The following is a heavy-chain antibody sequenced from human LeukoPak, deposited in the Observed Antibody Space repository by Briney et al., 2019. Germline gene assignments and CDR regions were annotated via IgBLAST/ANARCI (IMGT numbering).Heavy chain of an antibody. CDR3: ARILKNYFDY. CDR2: IWYDGTNK. CDR1: GFTFSSYV. J-gene: IGHJ4*02. D-gene: IGHD2-8*01. Sequence: GGSLRLSCAASGFTFSSYVTSWVRQAPGKGLEWVAVIWYDGTNKYYADSVKGRFTISRDNSKNTLYLQMDSLRAEDTAVYYCARILKNYFDYWGQGTLVAVSS. V-gene: IGHV3-33*08.